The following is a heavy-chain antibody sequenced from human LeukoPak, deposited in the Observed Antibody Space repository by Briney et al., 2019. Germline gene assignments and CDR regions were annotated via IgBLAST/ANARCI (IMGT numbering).Heavy chain of an antibody. CDR3: AKDDSLVRGVMTPFFDY. D-gene: IGHD3-10*01. CDR1: GFTFSSYA. V-gene: IGHV3-23*01. J-gene: IGHJ4*02. Sequence: GGSLRLSCAASGFTFSSYAMSWVRQAPGKGLEWVSAISGSGGSTYYADSVKGRFTISRDNSKNTLYLQMNSLRAEDTAVYYCAKDDSLVRGVMTPFFDYWGQGTLVTVSS. CDR2: ISGSGGST.